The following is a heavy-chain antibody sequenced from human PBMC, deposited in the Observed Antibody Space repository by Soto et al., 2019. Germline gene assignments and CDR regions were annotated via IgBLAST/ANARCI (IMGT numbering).Heavy chain of an antibody. CDR3: VGSPGGLGWFDP. CDR1: RGSISSYY. V-gene: IGHV4-59*08. J-gene: IGHJ5*02. CDR2: LYYRGST. D-gene: IGHD6-19*01. Sequence: QVQLQESGPRLVKPSETLSLTCTVSRGSISSYYFSWIRQPPGKGLEWIGYLYYRGSTTYNPSLRSRVTISVDTSKNQISLKLNSVTAADTAVYYCVGSPGGLGWFDPWGLGILVTVSS.